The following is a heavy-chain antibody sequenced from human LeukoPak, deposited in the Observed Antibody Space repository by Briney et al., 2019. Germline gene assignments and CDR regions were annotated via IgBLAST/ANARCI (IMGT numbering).Heavy chain of an antibody. CDR1: TDSISDHY. J-gene: IGHJ5*02. Sequence: SETLSLTCTVSTDSISDHYWGWLRQPSGKGLEWIAYISDTGSISYKPSLKSRVTISLKTSQNQFSLKVTSVNTSDTAVYYCARLTENNWFGPWGQGILVTVSS. D-gene: IGHD4/OR15-4a*01. CDR2: ISDTGSI. CDR3: ARLTENNWFGP. V-gene: IGHV4-59*11.